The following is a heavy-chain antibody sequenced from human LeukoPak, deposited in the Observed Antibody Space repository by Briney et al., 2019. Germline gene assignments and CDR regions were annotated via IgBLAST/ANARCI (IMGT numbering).Heavy chain of an antibody. CDR2: ISSSDSTI. CDR3: AREFGGVIVGYFDY. Sequence: PGGSLRLSCAASGFTFSSYEMNWVRQAPGKGLEWVSYISSSDSTIYYADSVKGRFTISRDNAKNSLYLQMNSLRAEDTAVYYCAREFGGVIVGYFDYWGQGTLVTVSS. D-gene: IGHD3-16*02. CDR1: GFTFSSYE. V-gene: IGHV3-48*03. J-gene: IGHJ4*02.